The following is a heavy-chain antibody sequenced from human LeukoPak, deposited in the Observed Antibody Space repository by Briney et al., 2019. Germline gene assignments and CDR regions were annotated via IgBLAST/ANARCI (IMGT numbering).Heavy chain of an antibody. V-gene: IGHV1-69*13. Sequence: ASVKVSCKASGGTFSSYAISWVRQAPGQGLEWMGGIIPIFGTANYAQKFQGRVTITADESTSTAYMELSSLRSEDTAVYYCARGKEGGNSPYFDYWGQGTLVTVSS. CDR2: IIPIFGTA. J-gene: IGHJ4*02. CDR3: ARGKEGGNSPYFDY. D-gene: IGHD4-23*01. CDR1: GGTFSSYA.